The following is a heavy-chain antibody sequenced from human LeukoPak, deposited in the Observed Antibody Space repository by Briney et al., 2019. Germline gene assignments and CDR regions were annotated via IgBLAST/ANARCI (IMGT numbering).Heavy chain of an antibody. CDR1: GFTFSSYG. CDR3: AKDPSSGWLNPPFDY. D-gene: IGHD6-19*01. V-gene: IGHV3-33*06. J-gene: IGHJ4*02. CDR2: IWYDGSNK. Sequence: GGSLRLSCAASGFTFSSYGMHWVRQAPGKGLEWVAVIWYDGSNKYYADSVKGRFTISRDNSKNTLYLQMNSLRAEDTAVYYCAKDPSSGWLNPPFDYWGQGTLVTVSS.